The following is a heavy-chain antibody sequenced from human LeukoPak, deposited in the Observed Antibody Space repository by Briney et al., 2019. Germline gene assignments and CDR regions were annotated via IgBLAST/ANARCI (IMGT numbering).Heavy chain of an antibody. CDR2: MNPNSGNT. D-gene: IGHD3-22*01. CDR1: GYTFTSYD. CDR3: ARRAGHYYDSSGYPAYAFDI. Sequence: ASVKVSCKASGYTFTSYDTNWVRQATGQGLEWMGWMNPNSGNTGYAQKFQGRVTMTRNTPISTAYMELSSLRSEDTAVYYCARRAGHYYDSSGYPAYAFDIWGQGTMVTVSS. J-gene: IGHJ3*02. V-gene: IGHV1-8*02.